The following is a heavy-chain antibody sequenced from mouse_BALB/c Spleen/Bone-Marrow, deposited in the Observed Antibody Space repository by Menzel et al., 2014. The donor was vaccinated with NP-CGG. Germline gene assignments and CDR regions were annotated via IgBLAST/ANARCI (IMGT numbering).Heavy chain of an antibody. J-gene: IGHJ4*01. Sequence: QVQLQQSGTELVKPGASVKLSCKASGYTFTSYWIHWVKQRPGQGLEWIGEIHPSNGRTNYSEKFKTKATLTVDKSSTTAHMQLRSLTSEDSAVYYCARETARAMMDYWGQGTSVTVSS. CDR1: GYTFTSYW. D-gene: IGHD3-2*01. V-gene: IGHV1S81*02. CDR2: IHPSNGRT. CDR3: ARETARAMMDY.